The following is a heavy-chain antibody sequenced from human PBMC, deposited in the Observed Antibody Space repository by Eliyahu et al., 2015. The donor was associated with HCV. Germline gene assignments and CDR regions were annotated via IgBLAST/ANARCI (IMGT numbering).Heavy chain of an antibody. Sequence: EVQLVESGGGLVKPGGSLRLSCAASGFTFSXYSRNWVRHGPRGXGRGGTGSHPLVVVVXYIYYADSVKGRFTISRDNAKNSLYLQMNSLRAEDTAVYYCARDPPGILTGYQTSGYWGQGTLVTVSS. CDR2: LVVVVXYI. D-gene: IGHD3-9*01. CDR1: GFTFSXYS. J-gene: IGHJ4*02. V-gene: IGHV3-21*01. CDR3: ARDPPGILTGYQTSGY.